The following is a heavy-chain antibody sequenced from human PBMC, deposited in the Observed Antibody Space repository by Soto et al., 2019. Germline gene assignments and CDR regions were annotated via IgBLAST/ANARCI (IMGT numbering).Heavy chain of an antibody. V-gene: IGHV3-30*18. Sequence: PGGSLRLSCEASGFTFGRYGMHWVRQAPGMGLEWVAVISWDGLAQYYGDSVRGRFTISRDNSQSTLYLQMNSLRTEDTAIYYCAKETTQVVGPTYFDYWGQGALVTVS. CDR3: AKETTQVVGPTYFDY. CDR2: ISWDGLAQ. D-gene: IGHD3-22*01. J-gene: IGHJ4*02. CDR1: GFTFGRYG.